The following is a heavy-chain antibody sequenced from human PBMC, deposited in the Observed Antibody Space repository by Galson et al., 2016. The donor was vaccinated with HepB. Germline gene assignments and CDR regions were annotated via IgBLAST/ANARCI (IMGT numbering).Heavy chain of an antibody. CDR2: IDPRDSYT. J-gene: IGHJ4*02. Sequence: QSGAEVKKPGESLRISCKGSGSSFTTYLITWVRQMPGKGLEWMGRIDPRDSYTNYSPAFQGHVTISADESINTVYLQWRSLKASDTAMYYCARHVTGDLDYWGQGTLVTVSS. CDR1: GSSFTTYL. CDR3: ARHVTGDLDY. V-gene: IGHV5-10-1*01. D-gene: IGHD7-27*01.